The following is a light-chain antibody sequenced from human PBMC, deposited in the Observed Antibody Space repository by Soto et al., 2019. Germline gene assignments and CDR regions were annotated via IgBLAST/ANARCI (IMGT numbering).Light chain of an antibody. Sequence: EIVLTQSPGTLSLSPGERATLSCRASQSVTQNFLAWYQQRPGQSPRLLIYGASNRAAGIPDRFSGTGSGTDFSLTISRLEPEEFAVYYCQQFVIPPLTFGGGTKVEIK. CDR1: QSVTQNF. CDR2: GAS. CDR3: QQFVIPPLT. V-gene: IGKV3-20*01. J-gene: IGKJ4*01.